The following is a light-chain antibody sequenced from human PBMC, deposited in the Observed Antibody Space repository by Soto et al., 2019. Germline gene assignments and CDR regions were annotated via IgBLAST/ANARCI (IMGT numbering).Light chain of an antibody. CDR3: QQYGSSPPT. CDR2: AAS. V-gene: IGKV3-20*01. J-gene: IGKJ1*01. Sequence: EIVLTQSPGSLSLSPGERSTLSGRASQSVSSSYLAWYQQKPGQAPRLLINAASSRATGIPDRFSGSGSGTDFTLTISRLEPEDFAVYYCQQYGSSPPTFGQGTKVDI. CDR1: QSVSSSY.